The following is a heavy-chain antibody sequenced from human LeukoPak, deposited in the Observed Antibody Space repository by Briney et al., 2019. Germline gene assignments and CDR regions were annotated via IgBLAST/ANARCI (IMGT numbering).Heavy chain of an antibody. CDR1: GFTFSSYT. V-gene: IGHV3-30-3*01. CDR3: AKDRDFLRFLEWFHDYYGMDV. D-gene: IGHD3-3*01. CDR2: ISYDGSNK. Sequence: PGRSLRLSCAAAGFTFSSYTIHWVRQAPGKGLEWVAVISYDGSNKYYADSVKGRFTISRDNSKNTLYLQMNSLRAEDTAVYYCAKDRDFLRFLEWFHDYYGMDVWGQGTTVTVSS. J-gene: IGHJ6*02.